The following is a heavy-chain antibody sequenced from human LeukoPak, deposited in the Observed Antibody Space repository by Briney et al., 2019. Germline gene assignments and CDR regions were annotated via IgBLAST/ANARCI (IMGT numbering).Heavy chain of an antibody. Sequence: PSETLSLTCTVSGGSISSYYWSWIRQPPGKGLEWIGYIYYSGSTNYNPSLKSRVTISVDTSKNQFSLKLSSVTAADTAVYYCARSPLVRGPSSSPYFDYWGQGTLVTVSS. D-gene: IGHD3-10*01. V-gene: IGHV4-59*01. CDR1: GGSISSYY. J-gene: IGHJ4*02. CDR3: ARSPLVRGPSSSPYFDY. CDR2: IYYSGST.